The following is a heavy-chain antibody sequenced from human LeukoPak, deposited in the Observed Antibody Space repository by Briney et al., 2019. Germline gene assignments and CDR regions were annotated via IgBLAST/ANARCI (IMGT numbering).Heavy chain of an antibody. V-gene: IGHV4-59*01. CDR3: ARVINWGYSNYYYYMDV. CDR1: GGSISSYY. D-gene: IGHD7-27*01. J-gene: IGHJ6*03. Sequence: SETLSLTCTVSGGSISSYYWSWIRQPPGKGLEWIGYIYYSGSTNYNPSPKSRVTISVDTSKNQFSLKLSSVTAADTAVYYCARVINWGYSNYYYYMDVWGKGTTVTVSS. CDR2: IYYSGST.